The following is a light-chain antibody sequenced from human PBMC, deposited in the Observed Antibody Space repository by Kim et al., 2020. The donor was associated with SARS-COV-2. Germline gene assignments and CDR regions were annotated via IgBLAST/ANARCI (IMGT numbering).Light chain of an antibody. V-gene: IGLV2-8*01. Sequence: QSALTQPSSASGSPGQSVTISCTGTSSDVGGYNYVSWYQQHPGKAPKLMIYEVSKRPSGVPDRFSGFKSGNTASLTVSGLQAEDEADYYCSSYTGSNNLYVFGTGTKVTVL. J-gene: IGLJ1*01. CDR3: SSYTGSNNLYV. CDR1: SSDVGGYNY. CDR2: EVS.